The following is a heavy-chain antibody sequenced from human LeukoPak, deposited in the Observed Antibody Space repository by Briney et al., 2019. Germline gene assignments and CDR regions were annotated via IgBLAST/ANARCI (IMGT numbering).Heavy chain of an antibody. D-gene: IGHD6-13*01. V-gene: IGHV7-4-1*02. Sequence: ASVKVSCKASGYTLTSYAMNWVRQAPGQGLEWMGWINTNTGNPTYAQGFTGRFVFSLDTSVSTAYLQISSLKADDTAVYYCARDPYTSSSWYRGRANNWFDPWGQGTLVTVSS. CDR3: ARDPYTSSSWYRGRANNWFDP. CDR1: GYTLTSYA. J-gene: IGHJ5*02. CDR2: INTNTGNP.